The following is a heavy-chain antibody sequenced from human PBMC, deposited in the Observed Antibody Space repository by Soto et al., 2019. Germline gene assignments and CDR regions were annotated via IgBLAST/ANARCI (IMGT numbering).Heavy chain of an antibody. D-gene: IGHD4-4*01. CDR2: TSYTGNT. CDR3: ARDMNEGFTNYLDP. CDR1: DVSATSHH. J-gene: IGHJ5*02. Sequence: SAIMPLTCFFSDVSATSHHWRWIRRKHGQGLEWIAYTSYTGNTNYNPSLRSRVTISLDTSKNQLSLKLTSMAAAGTAGDDCARDMNEGFTNYLDPWGQGIRVTVSS. V-gene: IGHV4-59*02.